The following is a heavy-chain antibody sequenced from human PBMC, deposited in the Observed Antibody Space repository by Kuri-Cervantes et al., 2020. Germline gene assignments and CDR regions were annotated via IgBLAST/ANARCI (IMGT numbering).Heavy chain of an antibody. Sequence: GSLRLSCTVSGGSISSYYWSWIRQPAGKGLEWIGRIYTSGSTNYNPSLKSRVTISVDTSKNQFSLKLSSVTAADTAVYYCADCNLYYYGMDVWGQGTTVTVSS. CDR3: ADCNLYYYGMDV. CDR2: IYTSGST. J-gene: IGHJ6*02. D-gene: IGHD2-21*02. V-gene: IGHV4-4*07. CDR1: GGSISSYY.